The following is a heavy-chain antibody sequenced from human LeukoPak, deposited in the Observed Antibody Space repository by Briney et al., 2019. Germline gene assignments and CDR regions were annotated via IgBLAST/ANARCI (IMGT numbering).Heavy chain of an antibody. Sequence: PGGSLRLSCVASGFTYRTYAMTWVRQAPRRGLVCVSSISVSGCGTYYAASVRGRFTISRDISENTLFLHMNSLRAEDTAVYYCVKDWRDDSNCGNDCLQYWGQGTLVTVSS. J-gene: IGHJ4*02. CDR1: GFTYRTYA. D-gene: IGHD2-21*01. V-gene: IGHV3-23*01. CDR3: VKDWRDDSNCGNDCLQY. CDR2: ISVSGCGT.